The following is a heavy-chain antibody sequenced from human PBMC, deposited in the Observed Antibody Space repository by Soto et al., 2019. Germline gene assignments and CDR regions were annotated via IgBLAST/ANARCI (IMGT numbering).Heavy chain of an antibody. J-gene: IGHJ4*02. CDR1: GGSISSYF. V-gene: IGHV4-59*01. D-gene: IGHD4-17*01. CDR2: IYYSGST. Sequence: SETLSLTCTVSGGSISSYFWSWIRQPPGKGLEWIGNIYYSGSTNYTPSLKSRVTIPVDTSKNNFSLKLTSVTAADTAVFYCARLTTVTTHYFDYWGQGTRVTFSS. CDR3: ARLTTVTTHYFDY.